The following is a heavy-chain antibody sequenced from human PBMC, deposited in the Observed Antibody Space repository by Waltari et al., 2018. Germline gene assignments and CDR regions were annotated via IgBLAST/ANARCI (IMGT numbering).Heavy chain of an antibody. CDR3: ARETYYYDSSGDNWFDP. V-gene: IGHV4-59*01. D-gene: IGHD3-22*01. CDR1: GGSISSYY. Sequence: QVQLQESGPGLVKPSETLSLTCTVPGGSISSYYWSWIRQPPGKGLEWIGYIYYSGSTNYNPSLKSRVTISVDTSKNQFSLKLSSVTAADTAVYYCARETYYYDSSGDNWFDPWGQGTLVTVSS. CDR2: IYYSGST. J-gene: IGHJ5*02.